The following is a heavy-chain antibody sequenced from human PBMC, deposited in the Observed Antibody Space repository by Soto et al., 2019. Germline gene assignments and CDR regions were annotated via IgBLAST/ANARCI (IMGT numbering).Heavy chain of an antibody. CDR3: ARHLRGYDILTGYRLYYFDY. J-gene: IGHJ4*02. CDR1: GGSISSSSYY. CDR2: IYYSGST. V-gene: IGHV4-39*01. D-gene: IGHD3-9*01. Sequence: QLQLQESGPGLVKPSETLSLTCTVSGGSISSSSYYWGWIRQPPGKGLEWIGSIYYSGSTYYNPSLKSRVTISVDTSKNQFSLKLSSVTAADTAVYYCARHLRGYDILTGYRLYYFDYWGQGTLVTVSS.